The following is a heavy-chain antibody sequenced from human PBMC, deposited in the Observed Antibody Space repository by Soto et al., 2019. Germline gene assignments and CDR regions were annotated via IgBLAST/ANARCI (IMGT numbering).Heavy chain of an antibody. V-gene: IGHV3-30*18. CDR2: ISYDGSNK. CDR1: GFTFSSYG. J-gene: IGHJ4*02. CDR3: AKDSSGWTDGAFDY. D-gene: IGHD6-19*01. Sequence: QVQLVESGGGVVQPGRSLRLSCAASGFTFSSYGMHWVRQAPGKGLEWVAVISYDGSNKYYADSVKGRFTISRDNSKNTLYLQMNSLRAEDTAVYYCAKDSSGWTDGAFDYWGQGTLVTVSS.